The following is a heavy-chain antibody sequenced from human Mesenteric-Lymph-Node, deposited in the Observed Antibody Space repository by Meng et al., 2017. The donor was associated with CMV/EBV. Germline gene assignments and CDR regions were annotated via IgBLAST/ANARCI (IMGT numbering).Heavy chain of an antibody. Sequence: ASVKVSCKASGYTFINYAIHWVRQAPGQRLEWMGWTNCYSGNTKYSQDFQDRITITKDTSASTAYMELSSLTSEDMAVYYCARGGATTNWYFFDYWGQGTLVTVSS. J-gene: IGHJ4*02. V-gene: IGHV1-3*02. CDR1: GYTFINYA. CDR3: ARGGATTNWYFFDY. D-gene: IGHD1-26*01. CDR2: TNCYSGNT.